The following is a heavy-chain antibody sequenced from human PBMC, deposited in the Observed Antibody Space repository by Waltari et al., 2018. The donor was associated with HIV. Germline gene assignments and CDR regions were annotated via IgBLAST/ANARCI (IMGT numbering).Heavy chain of an antibody. CDR2: IIPLFGTV. Sequence: QVQLVQSGAEAKKPWSSVKIFCKSSGVTVSSYSVSCVRQAPGQGLEWLGGIIPLFGTVHYAQKFQGRVTITADGSTSTVYMELSSLRSEDTAVYYCARDKAHNDVWSGYVSWGQGTLVTVSS. D-gene: IGHD3-3*01. V-gene: IGHV1-69*01. CDR1: GVTVSSYS. J-gene: IGHJ5*02. CDR3: ARDKAHNDVWSGYVS.